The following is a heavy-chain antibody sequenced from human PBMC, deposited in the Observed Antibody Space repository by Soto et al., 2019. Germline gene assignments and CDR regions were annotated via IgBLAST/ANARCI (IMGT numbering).Heavy chain of an antibody. V-gene: IGHV3-21*01. Sequence: PGGSLRLSCAASGFTFSSYSMNWVRQAPGKGLEWVSSISSSSSYIYYADSVKGRFTISRDNAKNSLYLQMNSLRAEDTAVYYCARDFGVSNTAMVRPYYYYYGMDVWGQGTTVTVSS. CDR3: ARDFGVSNTAMVRPYYYYYGMDV. J-gene: IGHJ6*02. CDR1: GFTFSSYS. CDR2: ISSSSSYI. D-gene: IGHD5-18*01.